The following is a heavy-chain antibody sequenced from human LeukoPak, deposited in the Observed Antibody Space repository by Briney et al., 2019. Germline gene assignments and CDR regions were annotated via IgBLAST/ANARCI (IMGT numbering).Heavy chain of an antibody. CDR1: GFTFSSYA. D-gene: IGHD3-22*01. V-gene: IGHV3-23*01. J-gene: IGHJ4*02. Sequence: GGSLRLSCAASGFTFSSYAMTWVRQAPGKGLERVSAVTDSGDKVFYADPVKGRFTISRDNSKNTLYLQMSSLRVEDTAVYYCVKGSGSSGYYPLNYWGQGTLVTVSS. CDR3: VKGSGSSGYYPLNY. CDR2: VTDSGDKV.